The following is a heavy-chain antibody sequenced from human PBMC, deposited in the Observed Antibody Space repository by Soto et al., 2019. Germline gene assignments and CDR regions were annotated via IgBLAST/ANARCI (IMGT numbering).Heavy chain of an antibody. CDR3: ARDVDTAYNWFDP. CDR2: ILYDGSNK. J-gene: IGHJ5*02. Sequence: QVQVVESGGGVVQPGRSLRLSCAASGFTFSRYAMHWVRQAPGKGLEWVSLILYDGSNKYYADSVKGRFTISRDNSKNSLYLHMNSLSAEDTAVYYCARDVDTAYNWFDPWGPGTLVTVSS. D-gene: IGHD5-18*01. CDR1: GFTFSRYA. V-gene: IGHV3-30-3*01.